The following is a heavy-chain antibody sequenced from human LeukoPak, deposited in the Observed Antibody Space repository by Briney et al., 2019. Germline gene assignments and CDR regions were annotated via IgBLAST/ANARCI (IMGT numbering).Heavy chain of an antibody. CDR3: AKVWSGYWNYYGMDV. V-gene: IGHV3-23*01. J-gene: IGHJ6*02. CDR1: GFTFSSYA. CDR2: ISGSGGST. Sequence: GGSLRLSCAASGFTFSSYAMSWVRQAPGKGLEWVSAISGSGGSTYYADSVKGGFTISRDNSKNTLYLQMNSLRAEDTAVYYCAKVWSGYWNYYGMDVWGQGTTVTVSS. D-gene: IGHD3-3*01.